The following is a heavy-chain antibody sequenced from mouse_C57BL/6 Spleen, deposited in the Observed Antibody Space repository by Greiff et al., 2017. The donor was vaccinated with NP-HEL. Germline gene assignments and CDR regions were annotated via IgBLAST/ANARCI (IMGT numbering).Heavy chain of an antibody. J-gene: IGHJ4*01. CDR1: GFSLTSYG. CDR3: ARTSPFYGNYEDAMDY. CDR2: IWSGGST. D-gene: IGHD2-10*01. V-gene: IGHV2-2*01. Sequence: QVQLKQSGPGLVQPSQSLSITCTVSGFSLTSYGVHWVRQSPGKGLEWLGVIWSGGSTDYNAAFISRLSISKDNSKSQVFFKMNSLQADDTAIYYCARTSPFYGNYEDAMDYWGQGTSVTVSS.